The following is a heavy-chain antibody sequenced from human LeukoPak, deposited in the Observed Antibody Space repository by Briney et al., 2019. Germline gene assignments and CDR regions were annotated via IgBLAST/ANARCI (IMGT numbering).Heavy chain of an antibody. V-gene: IGHV3-7*04. J-gene: IGHJ4*02. Sequence: RAGGSLRLSCAASGFTFSSYWTSWVRQAPGKGLEWVANIKQDGSEKYYVDSVKGRFTIARDNAKSSLFLHMNSLRAEDTAVYYCARAIYGDFSGFDYWGQGTLVTVSS. CDR2: IKQDGSEK. CDR3: ARAIYGDFSGFDY. CDR1: GFTFSSYW. D-gene: IGHD4-17*01.